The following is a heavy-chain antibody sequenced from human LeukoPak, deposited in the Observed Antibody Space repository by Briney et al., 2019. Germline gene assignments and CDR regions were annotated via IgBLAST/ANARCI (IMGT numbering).Heavy chain of an antibody. J-gene: IGHJ4*02. CDR2: IYPGDSDT. Sequence: GESLKISCRGSGYSSTSYWIGWVRQMPGKGLEWMGIIYPGDSDTRYSPSFQGQVTISADKSINTAYLQWSSLKASDTAMYYCARLVVSSWPPDYWGQGTLVTVSS. V-gene: IGHV5-51*01. CDR3: ARLVVSSWPPDY. CDR1: GYSSTSYW. D-gene: IGHD6-13*01.